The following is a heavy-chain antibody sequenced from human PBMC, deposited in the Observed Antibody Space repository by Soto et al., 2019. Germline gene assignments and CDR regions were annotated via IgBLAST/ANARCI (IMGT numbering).Heavy chain of an antibody. CDR3: ARGLAADGA. Sequence: QVQLVQSGAELKKPGASGKVSCTASGYTFTHYAIHWVRHAPGQRLEWMGFINAGSGNTKYSQTFQGRLTFTKDTSASTAYMDLSSLRSGDTAIYYCARGLAADGAWGQGTLVTVSS. CDR2: INAGSGNT. D-gene: IGHD6-13*01. J-gene: IGHJ5*02. CDR1: GYTFTHYA. V-gene: IGHV1-3*01.